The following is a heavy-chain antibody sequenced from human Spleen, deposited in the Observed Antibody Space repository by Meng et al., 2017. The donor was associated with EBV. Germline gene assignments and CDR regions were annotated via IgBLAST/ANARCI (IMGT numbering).Heavy chain of an antibody. V-gene: IGHV1-18*01. CDR2: ISAYSGNT. J-gene: IGHJ4*02. CDR1: GYTFTSFD. Sequence: QVQLVQSGAEVKKPGGSVKVSCKASGYTFTSFDINWVRQAPGQGLEWMGWISAYSGNTNYAQNLQGRVTMTTDTSTSTAYMELRSLRSDDTAVYYCAREGNFYDSTGPIPLDYWGQGTLVTVSS. D-gene: IGHD3-22*01. CDR3: AREGNFYDSTGPIPLDY.